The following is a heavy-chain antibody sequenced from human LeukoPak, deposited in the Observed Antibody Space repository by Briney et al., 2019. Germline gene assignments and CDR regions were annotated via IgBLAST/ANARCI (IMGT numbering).Heavy chain of an antibody. CDR3: APDPDYGDYVGY. D-gene: IGHD4-17*01. V-gene: IGHV1-69*01. CDR1: GGTFSSYA. CDR2: IIPIFGAA. Sequence: ASVKVSCKASGGTFSSYAISWVRQAPGQGLEWMGGIIPIFGAANYAQKFQGRVTITADESTSTAYMELSSPRSEDTAVYYCAPDPDYGDYVGYWGQGTLVTVSS. J-gene: IGHJ4*02.